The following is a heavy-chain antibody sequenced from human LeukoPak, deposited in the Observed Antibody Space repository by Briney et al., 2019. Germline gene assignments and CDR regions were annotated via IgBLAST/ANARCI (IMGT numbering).Heavy chain of an antibody. CDR2: IYYSGST. Sequence: SETLSLTCTVSGGSINSRSDYWGWIRQPPGKGLEWIGSIYYSGSTHYNPSLKSRVTMSMDTSKNQFSLKLSSVTAADTAVYYCARRPGEYGGNDFDYWGQGTPVTVSS. D-gene: IGHD4/OR15-4a*01. CDR3: ARRPGEYGGNDFDY. CDR1: GGSINSRSDY. V-gene: IGHV4-39*01. J-gene: IGHJ4*02.